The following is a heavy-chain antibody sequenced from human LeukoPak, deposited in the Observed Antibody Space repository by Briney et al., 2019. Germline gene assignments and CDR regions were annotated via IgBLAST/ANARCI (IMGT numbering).Heavy chain of an antibody. CDR3: AKPTPYGTTWAGGFDL. Sequence: QPGGSLRLSRAGPGFTFTNFAMTSVRQAPGKGLEWVSSMGPSGDTYYVDSVKGRFSISRDASKNTMYLQMSTLRADDTAVYFCAKPTPYGTTWAGGFDLWGQGTMVTVSS. CDR1: GFTFTNFA. CDR2: MGPSGDT. V-gene: IGHV3-23*01. D-gene: IGHD1-14*01. J-gene: IGHJ3*01.